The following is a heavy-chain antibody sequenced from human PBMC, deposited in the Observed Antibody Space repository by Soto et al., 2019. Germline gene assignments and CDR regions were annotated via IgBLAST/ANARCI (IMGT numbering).Heavy chain of an antibody. CDR3: ARVAY. CDR1: GFTFSRVS. J-gene: IGHJ4*02. CDR2: ISSGSSDT. V-gene: IGHV3-21*01. Sequence: GGSLRLSCEASGFTFSRVSMNWVRQAPGKGLEWVASISSGSSDTWYADSVKGRFIISRDNAQNSLFLQMNTLRPEDTAMYYCARVAYWGPGTQVTVSS.